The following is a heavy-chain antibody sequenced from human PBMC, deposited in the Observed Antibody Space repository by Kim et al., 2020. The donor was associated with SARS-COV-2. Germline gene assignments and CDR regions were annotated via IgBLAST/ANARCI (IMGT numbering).Heavy chain of an antibody. J-gene: IGHJ4*02. CDR1: GFTFTTYV. V-gene: IGHV3-23*01. D-gene: IGHD4-4*01. CDR2: IGPSGANT. Sequence: GGSLRLSCAASGFTFTTYVMAWVRQAPGKGLEWLSIIGPSGANTYYTDSVKGRFTISRDNSRNTLYLQMNSLRVEDTAVYYCAKAGSRTQSSEDYWGQGT. CDR3: AKAGSRTQSSEDY.